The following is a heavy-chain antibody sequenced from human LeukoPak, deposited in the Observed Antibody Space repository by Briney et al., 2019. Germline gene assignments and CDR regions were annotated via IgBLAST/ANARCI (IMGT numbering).Heavy chain of an antibody. CDR1: GYTFTRYL. Sequence: ASVKVSCKASGYTFTRYLMHWVRQAPGQGLEWMGWINPNSGGTNYAQKFQGRVTMTRDTSISTAYMELSRLRSDGTAVYYCAREYYYDSSGYPNWFDPWGQGTLVTVSS. V-gene: IGHV1-2*02. D-gene: IGHD3-22*01. CDR2: INPNSGGT. CDR3: AREYYYDSSGYPNWFDP. J-gene: IGHJ5*02.